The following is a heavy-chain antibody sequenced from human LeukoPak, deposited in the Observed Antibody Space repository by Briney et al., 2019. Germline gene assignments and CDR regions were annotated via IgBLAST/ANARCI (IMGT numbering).Heavy chain of an antibody. CDR1: EFTFSSYW. CDR3: ARLREIPVFGVVTKSTSYFDY. D-gene: IGHD3-3*01. Sequence: PGGSLRLSCVASEFTFSSYWMSWVRQAPGKGLEWVADIKQDGSEKYYVDSVKGRFTISRDNAKNSLYLQMNSLRAEDTAVYYCARLREIPVFGVVTKSTSYFDYWGQGTLVTVSS. V-gene: IGHV3-7*01. J-gene: IGHJ4*02. CDR2: IKQDGSEK.